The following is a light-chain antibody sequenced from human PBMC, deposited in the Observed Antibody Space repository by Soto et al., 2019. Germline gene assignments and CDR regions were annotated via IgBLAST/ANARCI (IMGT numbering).Light chain of an antibody. CDR3: QQYNSYSPT. J-gene: IGKJ1*01. CDR1: QSISSW. CDR2: KAS. V-gene: IGKV1-5*03. Sequence: DIQRPQSPSSLSPAVSDRGTITCGASQSISSWLAWYQQKPGKAPKLLIYKASSLESGVPSRCSGSGSGTEITLTISSLQPDDFATYYCQQYNSYSPTFGHGTKVDI.